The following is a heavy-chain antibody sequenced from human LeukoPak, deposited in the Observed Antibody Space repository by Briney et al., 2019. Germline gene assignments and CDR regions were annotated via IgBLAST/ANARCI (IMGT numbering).Heavy chain of an antibody. Sequence: SGGSLRLSCAASGFTFSIYAMSWVRQAPGKGLEWASAISGSGGSTYYADSVKGRFTISRDNSKNTLYLQMNSLRAEDTAVYYCAKDVDDILSYDYWGQGTLVTVSS. D-gene: IGHD3-9*01. CDR1: GFTFSIYA. J-gene: IGHJ4*02. V-gene: IGHV3-23*01. CDR2: ISGSGGST. CDR3: AKDVDDILSYDY.